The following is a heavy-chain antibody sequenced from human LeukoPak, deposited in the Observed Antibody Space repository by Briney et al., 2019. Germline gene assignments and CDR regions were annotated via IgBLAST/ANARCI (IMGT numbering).Heavy chain of an antibody. D-gene: IGHD3-10*01. CDR1: GFTFSSYA. CDR3: AKEEGLLWFGELLTYYGMDV. CDR2: ISGSGGST. V-gene: IGHV3-23*01. J-gene: IGHJ6*02. Sequence: GGSLRLSCAASGFTFSSYAMSWVRQAPGKGLEWVSAISGSGGSTYYADSVKGRFTISRDNSKNTLYLQMNSLRAEDTAVYYCAKEEGLLWFGELLTYYGMDVWGQGTTVTVSS.